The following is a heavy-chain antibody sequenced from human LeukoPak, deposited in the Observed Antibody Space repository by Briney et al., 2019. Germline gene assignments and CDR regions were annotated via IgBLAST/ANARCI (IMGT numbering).Heavy chain of an antibody. D-gene: IGHD5-24*01. V-gene: IGHV3-53*01. J-gene: IGHJ4*02. CDR3: ARDFWVNGYNYDY. CDR1: GFTVSSNY. Sequence: GGSLRLSCAASGFTVSSNYMSWVRQAPGKGLEWVSVIYSGGSTYYADSVKGRFTISRDNSKNTLYHQMNSLRAEDTAVYYCARDFWVNGYNYDYWGQGTLVTVSS. CDR2: IYSGGST.